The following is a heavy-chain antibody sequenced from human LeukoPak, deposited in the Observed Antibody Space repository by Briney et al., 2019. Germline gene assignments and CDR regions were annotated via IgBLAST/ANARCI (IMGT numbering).Heavy chain of an antibody. J-gene: IGHJ4*02. CDR3: ARRGSGWFFDY. CDR1: GGSISSYY. V-gene: IGHV4-59*08. CDR2: IYYSGST. Sequence: PSETLSLTCTVSGGSISSYYWSWIRQPPGKGLEWIGYIYYSGSTNYNPSLKSRVTISVDTSKNQFSPKLSSVTAADTAVYYCARRGSGWFFDYWGQGTLVTVSS. D-gene: IGHD6-19*01.